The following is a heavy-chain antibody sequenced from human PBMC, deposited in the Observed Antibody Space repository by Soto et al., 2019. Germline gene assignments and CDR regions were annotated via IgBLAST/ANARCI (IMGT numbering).Heavy chain of an antibody. Sequence: LTCTVSGGSFSSGGYYWSWIRQLPGKGLEWIGYVSYTGRANYNASLKSRVSISLDTSNYQFSLKLSSVTAADTAVYYCARDGGGRMTTNPYYYNGMDVWGPGTTVTVSS. D-gene: IGHD4-4*01. CDR3: ARDGGGRMTTNPYYYNGMDV. J-gene: IGHJ6*02. V-gene: IGHV4-61*08. CDR2: VSYTGRA. CDR1: GGSFSSGGYY.